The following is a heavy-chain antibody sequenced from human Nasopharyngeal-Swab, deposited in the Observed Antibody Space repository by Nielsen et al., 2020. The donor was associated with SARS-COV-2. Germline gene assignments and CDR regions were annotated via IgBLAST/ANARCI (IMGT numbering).Heavy chain of an antibody. CDR3: ARVTWTDCSGGSCSYWYFDL. J-gene: IGHJ2*01. CDR1: GFTFSSYS. D-gene: IGHD2-15*01. Sequence: GESLKISCAASGFTFSSYSMNWVRQAPGKGLEWVSSISSSSSYIYYADSVKGRFTISRDNAKNSLYLQMNSLRAEDTAVYYCARVTWTDCSGGSCSYWYFDLWGRGTLVTVSS. V-gene: IGHV3-21*01. CDR2: ISSSSSYI.